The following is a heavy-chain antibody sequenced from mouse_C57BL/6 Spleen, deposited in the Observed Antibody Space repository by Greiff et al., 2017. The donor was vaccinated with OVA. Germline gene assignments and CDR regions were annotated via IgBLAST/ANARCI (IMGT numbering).Heavy chain of an antibody. CDR1: GFTFSDYY. V-gene: IGHV5-16*01. D-gene: IGHD2-5*01. Sequence: VQLKESEGGLVQPGSSMKLSCTASGFTFSDYYMAWVRQVPEKGLEWVANINYDGSSTYYLDSLKSRFIISRDNAKNILYLQMSSLKSEDTATYYCARGGSYYSNHYFDYWGQGTTLTVSS. CDR2: INYDGSST. J-gene: IGHJ2*01. CDR3: ARGGSYYSNHYFDY.